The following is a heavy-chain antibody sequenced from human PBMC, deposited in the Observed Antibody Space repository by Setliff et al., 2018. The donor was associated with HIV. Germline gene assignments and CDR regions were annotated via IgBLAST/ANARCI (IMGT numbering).Heavy chain of an antibody. CDR1: GYTLTTYG. V-gene: IGHV7-4-1*02. CDR2: INTETGNP. CDR3: ARVGSYWSTFDY. J-gene: IGHJ4*02. Sequence: ASVKVSCKASGYTLTTYGISWVRQAPGEGLEWMGWINTETGNPMYAQGFTGRFVFYLDTPVSTAYLQINSLKTEDTAMYYCARVGSYWSTFDYWGQGALVTVSS. D-gene: IGHD1-26*01.